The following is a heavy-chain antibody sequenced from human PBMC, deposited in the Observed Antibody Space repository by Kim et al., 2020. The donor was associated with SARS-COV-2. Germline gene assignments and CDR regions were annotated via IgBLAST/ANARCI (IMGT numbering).Heavy chain of an antibody. J-gene: IGHJ6*02. CDR1: GFTFSSYA. Sequence: GGSLRLSCAASGFTFSSYAMHWVRQAPGKGLEWVAVISYDGSNKYYADSVKGRFTISRDNSKNTLYLQMNSLRAEDTAVYYCARVYYGDDYYYGMDVWGQGTTVTVSS. V-gene: IGHV3-30-3*01. CDR2: ISYDGSNK. CDR3: ARVYYGDDYYYGMDV. D-gene: IGHD4-17*01.